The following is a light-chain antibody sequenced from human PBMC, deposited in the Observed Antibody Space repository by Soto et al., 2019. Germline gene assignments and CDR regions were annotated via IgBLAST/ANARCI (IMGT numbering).Light chain of an antibody. J-gene: IGKJ1*01. CDR2: KAS. Sequence: DIQMTQSPSTLSGSVGDRVTIPCRASQPISSCLAWYQQKPGKAPKLLIYKASTLKSGVPSRFSGSGSGTEFTLTISSLQPDDFATYYCQHYNSYSEAFGQGTKVELK. CDR1: QPISSC. CDR3: QHYNSYSEA. V-gene: IGKV1-5*03.